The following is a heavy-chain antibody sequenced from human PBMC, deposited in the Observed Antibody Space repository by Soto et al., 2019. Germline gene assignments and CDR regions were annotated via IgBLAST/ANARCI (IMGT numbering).Heavy chain of an antibody. CDR2: INPNSGGT. J-gene: IGHJ4*02. D-gene: IGHD3-3*01. CDR3: ARSFTKSRRGGVAFDY. Sequence: QVQLIQSGAEVKKPGASVKVSCKASGYTFTGHYIHWVRQAPGQGLEWIGWINPNSGGTNLAQKFQGWVTMTRDTSVSTAYMDLSSLTLEDTAVYYCARSFTKSRRGGVAFDYWGQGTLLTVSS. V-gene: IGHV1-2*04. CDR1: GYTFTGHY.